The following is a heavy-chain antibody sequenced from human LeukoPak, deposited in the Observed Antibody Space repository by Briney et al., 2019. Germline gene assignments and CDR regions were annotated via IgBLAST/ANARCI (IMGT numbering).Heavy chain of an antibody. CDR1: GVSISSSNW. CDR3: ASLKILSGSAAFDY. CDR2: MYHSGST. V-gene: IGHV4-4*02. J-gene: IGHJ4*02. Sequence: PSETLSLTCAVSGVSISSSNWWTWVRQPPGKGLEWIGEMYHSGSTNYNPSLKSRATISVDKSKNQFSLKVNSVTAADTAVYYCASLKILSGSAAFDYWGQGTLVTVSS. D-gene: IGHD3-3*01.